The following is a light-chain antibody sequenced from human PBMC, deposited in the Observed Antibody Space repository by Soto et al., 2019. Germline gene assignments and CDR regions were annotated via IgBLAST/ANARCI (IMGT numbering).Light chain of an antibody. CDR2: DTS. J-gene: IGKJ4*01. V-gene: IGKV3-11*01. Sequence: EIVLTQSPATLSLSPGERATLSCRASQSVSSYLAWYQQKPGQAPRLLIYDTSNRATDIPARFSGSGSGTDFTLTISNLEPEDFAVYYCQQRSNWPRLTFGGGTKVEIK. CDR3: QQRSNWPRLT. CDR1: QSVSSY.